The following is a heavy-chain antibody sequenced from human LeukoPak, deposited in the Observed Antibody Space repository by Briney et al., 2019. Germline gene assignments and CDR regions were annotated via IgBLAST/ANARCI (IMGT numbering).Heavy chain of an antibody. Sequence: GGSLRLSCAASGFTFSSYWMSWVRQAPGKGLEWVGNIKQDGSEKYYVDSVKGRFTISRDNAKNSLYLQMNSLRAEDTAVYYCAREQIFGVVKGAFDIWGQGTMVTVSS. J-gene: IGHJ3*02. D-gene: IGHD3-3*01. V-gene: IGHV3-7*01. CDR1: GFTFSSYW. CDR2: IKQDGSEK. CDR3: AREQIFGVVKGAFDI.